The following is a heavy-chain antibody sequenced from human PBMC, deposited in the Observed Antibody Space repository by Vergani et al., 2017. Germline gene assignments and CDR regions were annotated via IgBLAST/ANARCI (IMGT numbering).Heavy chain of an antibody. CDR2: IYTSGST. CDR1: GGSMTSDIYY. V-gene: IGHV4-61*02. Sequence: QLQESGPGLVKPSQTLSLTCTVSGGSMTSDIYYWSWIRQSAEKGLEWIGRIYTSGSTNYNPSLKSRVTISVDTSKNQFSLKLSSVTAADTAVYYCAIFGSIYGDYRESWGQGTLVTVSS. CDR3: AIFGSIYGDYRES. D-gene: IGHD4-17*01. J-gene: IGHJ4*02.